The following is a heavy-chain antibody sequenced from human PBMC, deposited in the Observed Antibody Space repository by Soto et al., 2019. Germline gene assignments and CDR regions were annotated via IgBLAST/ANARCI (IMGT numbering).Heavy chain of an antibody. Sequence: GASVKVSCKASGYTLTSYAMHWVRQAPGQRLEWMGWINAGNGNTKYSQKFQGRVTITRDTSASTAYMELSSLRSEDTAVYYCARDFEFLTMVRGVISWFDPWGQGTLVTVSS. CDR3: ARDFEFLTMVRGVISWFDP. J-gene: IGHJ5*02. V-gene: IGHV1-3*01. CDR1: GYTLTSYA. CDR2: INAGNGNT. D-gene: IGHD3-10*01.